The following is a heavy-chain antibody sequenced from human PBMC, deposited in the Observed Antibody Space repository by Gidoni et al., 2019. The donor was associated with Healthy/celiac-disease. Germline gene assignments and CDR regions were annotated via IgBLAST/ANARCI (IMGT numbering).Heavy chain of an antibody. CDR2: IKQDGSEK. V-gene: IGHV3-7*01. CDR3: ARAIRGYSYGQQRYYFDY. Sequence: EVQLVESGGGLVQPGGSLRLSCAASGFTFSSYWMSWVRQAPRKGLEWVANIKQDGSEKYYVDSVKGRFTISRDNAKNSLYLQMNSLRAEDTAVYYCARAIRGYSYGQQRYYFDYWGQGTLVTVSS. J-gene: IGHJ4*02. D-gene: IGHD5-18*01. CDR1: GFTFSSYW.